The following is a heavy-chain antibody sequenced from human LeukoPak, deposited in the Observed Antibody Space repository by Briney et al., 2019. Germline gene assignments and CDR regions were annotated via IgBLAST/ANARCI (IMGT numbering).Heavy chain of an antibody. J-gene: IGHJ4*02. CDR1: GGSISSSYY. CDR3: ARRRTMFGYFAGEFDY. Sequence: PSETLSLTCTVSGGSISSSYYWGWIRQPPGKGLEWIGSIYYSGSTNDNPSLKSRVTISVDTSKNQFSLKLSSVTAADTAVYYCARRRTMFGYFAGEFDYWGQGTLVTVSS. CDR2: IYYSGST. V-gene: IGHV4-39*01. D-gene: IGHD3-10*02.